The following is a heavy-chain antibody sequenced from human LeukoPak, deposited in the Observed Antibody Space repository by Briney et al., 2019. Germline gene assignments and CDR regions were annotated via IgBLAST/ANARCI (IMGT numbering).Heavy chain of an antibody. D-gene: IGHD3/OR15-3a*01. Sequence: SETLSLTCTVSGGSVSSYYWSWIRRPPGPGLEWIGYIYYSGSTNYNPSLKSRVTISVDTSKNQFSLKLSSVTAADTAVYYCAREWVGRPRFDPWGQGTLVTVSS. CDR2: IYYSGST. J-gene: IGHJ5*02. CDR1: GGSVSSYY. V-gene: IGHV4-59*02. CDR3: AREWVGRPRFDP.